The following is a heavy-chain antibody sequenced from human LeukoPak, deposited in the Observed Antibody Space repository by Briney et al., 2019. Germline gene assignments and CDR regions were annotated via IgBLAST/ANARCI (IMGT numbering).Heavy chain of an antibody. CDR1: GFMLSSYA. J-gene: IGHJ5*02. CDR2: IIGSVGST. D-gene: IGHD3-22*01. V-gene: IGHV3-23*01. CDR3: AKDHGVVGPEFDP. Sequence: GGSLRLSCAASGFMLSSYAMSWVRQAPGKGLEWVSDIIGSVGSTYYADSVKGGFTLSRDNSKNTLYLQMNSLRAEDTAVYYCAKDHGVVGPEFDPWGQGTLVTVSS.